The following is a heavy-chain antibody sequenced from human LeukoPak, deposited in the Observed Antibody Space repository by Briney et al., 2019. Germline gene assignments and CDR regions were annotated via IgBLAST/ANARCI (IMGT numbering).Heavy chain of an antibody. J-gene: IGHJ6*02. CDR2: ISYDGSNN. V-gene: IGHV3-30-3*01. CDR1: GFTFSSYA. D-gene: IGHD2-15*01. CDR3: ARDAFLCSGGSCYFYYYYYGMDV. Sequence: GGSLRLSSTASGFTFSSYAMHWVRQAPGKGLEWGAGISYDGSNNYYADSVKGRFTISRDNSKNTLYLQMNSLRAEDTAVYYCARDAFLCSGGSCYFYYYYYGMDVWGQGTTVTVSS.